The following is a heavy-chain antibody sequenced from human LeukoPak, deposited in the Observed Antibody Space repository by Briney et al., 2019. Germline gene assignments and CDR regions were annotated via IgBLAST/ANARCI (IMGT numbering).Heavy chain of an antibody. CDR3: ARGCAYYFDS. V-gene: IGHV3-23*01. CDR2: VSDSGSGT. CDR1: GLTFSSCA. J-gene: IGHJ4*02. Sequence: PGGSLRLSCAASGLTFSSCAMRWVRQAPGKGLEWVSTVSDSGSGTSYADSVKGRFTISRDNSKNTLYLQMNSLRAEDSAVYYCARGCAYYFDSWGRGTLVTVSS.